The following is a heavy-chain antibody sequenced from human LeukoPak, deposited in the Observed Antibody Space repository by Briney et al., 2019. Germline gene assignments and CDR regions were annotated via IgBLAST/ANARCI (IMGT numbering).Heavy chain of an antibody. Sequence: SGTLSLTCAVSGGSISSSNWWSWVRQPPGKGLEWIGEIYHSGSTNYNPSLKSRVTISVDKSKNQFSLKLSSVTAAGTAVYYCARRGYCSGGSCYDPGNWFDPWGQGTLVTVSS. J-gene: IGHJ5*02. CDR2: IYHSGST. CDR1: GGSISSSNW. D-gene: IGHD2-15*01. V-gene: IGHV4-4*02. CDR3: ARRGYCSGGSCYDPGNWFDP.